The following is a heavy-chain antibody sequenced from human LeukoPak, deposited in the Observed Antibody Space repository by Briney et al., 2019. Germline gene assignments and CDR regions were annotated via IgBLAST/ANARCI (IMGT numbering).Heavy chain of an antibody. V-gene: IGHV1-2*02. CDR3: AIGGTLHY. CDR2: INPNSGGT. Sequence: ASVKVSCKASGYSFSDYYIHWARQAPGQGLEWMGWINPNSGGTNYAQKFQGRVTMTRDTSISTAYMELSRLRSDDTAVYYCAIGGTLHYWGQGTLVTVSS. D-gene: IGHD3-10*01. CDR1: GYSFSDYY. J-gene: IGHJ4*02.